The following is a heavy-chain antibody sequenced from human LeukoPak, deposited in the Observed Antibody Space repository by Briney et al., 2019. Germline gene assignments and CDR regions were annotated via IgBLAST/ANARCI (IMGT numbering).Heavy chain of an antibody. D-gene: IGHD3-16*01. J-gene: IGHJ5*02. CDR2: IYYSGST. CDR1: GGSISSSSYY. V-gene: IGHV4-39*07. Sequence: SETLSPTCTVSGGSISSSSYYWGWIRQPPGKRLEWIGSIYYSGSTYYNPSLKSRVTISVDTSKNQFSLKLSSVTAADTAVYYCARDPHVSSAWFDPWGQGTLVTVSS. CDR3: ARDPHVSSAWFDP.